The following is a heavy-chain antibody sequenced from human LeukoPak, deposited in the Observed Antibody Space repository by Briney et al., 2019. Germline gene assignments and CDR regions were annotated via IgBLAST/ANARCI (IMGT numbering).Heavy chain of an antibody. CDR2: INPSGGNT. V-gene: IGHV1-46*01. CDR3: ARAFLYSYGLFQYFDY. CDR1: GYSFTSYN. D-gene: IGHD5-18*01. J-gene: IGHJ4*02. Sequence: ASVKVSCKTSGYSFTSYNLHWVRQAPGQRLEWMGIINPSGGNTNYAQKLQGRVTMTTDTSTSTAYMELRSLRSDDTAVYYCARAFLYSYGLFQYFDYWGQGTLVTVSS.